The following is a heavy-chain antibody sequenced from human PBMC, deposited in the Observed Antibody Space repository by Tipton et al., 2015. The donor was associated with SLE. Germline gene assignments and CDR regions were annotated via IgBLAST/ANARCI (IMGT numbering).Heavy chain of an antibody. D-gene: IGHD3-16*01. V-gene: IGHV4-59*08. CDR3: ARHYGGGSLAY. Sequence: TLSLTCTVSGGSISTYYWSWIRQPPGKGLGWIGYIYYSGSTNYNPSLQSRVTISIDTSRNQLSLKLSSVTAADTAMYYCARHYGGGSLAYWGQGTLVTVSS. J-gene: IGHJ4*02. CDR1: GGSISTYY. CDR2: IYYSGST.